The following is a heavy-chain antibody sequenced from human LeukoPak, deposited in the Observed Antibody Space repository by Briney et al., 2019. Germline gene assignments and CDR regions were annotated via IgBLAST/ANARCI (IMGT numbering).Heavy chain of an antibody. CDR3: ARARSCGGDCYSDDY. V-gene: IGHV1-69*02. D-gene: IGHD2-21*02. CDR2: IIPILGIA. CDR1: GGTFSSYT. Sequence: ASVKVSCKASGGTFSSYTISWMRQAPGQGLEWMGRIIPILGIANYAQKFQGRVTITADKSTSTAYMELSSLRSEDTAVYYCARARSCGGDCYSDDYWGQGTLVTVS. J-gene: IGHJ4*02.